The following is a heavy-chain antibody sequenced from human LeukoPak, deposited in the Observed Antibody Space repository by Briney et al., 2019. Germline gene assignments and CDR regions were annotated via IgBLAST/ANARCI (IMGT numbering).Heavy chain of an antibody. Sequence: ASVKVSCKASGYTFTSYYIHWVRQAPRQGLEWMGIINPSSGSTSYAQKFQGRVTLTRDTSTSTVYMELSSLRSEDTAVYYWARVGYCSGGSCYYLAYWGQGTLVTVSS. CDR2: INPSSGST. CDR3: ARVGYCSGGSCYYLAY. V-gene: IGHV1-46*01. D-gene: IGHD2-15*01. CDR1: GYTFTSYY. J-gene: IGHJ4*02.